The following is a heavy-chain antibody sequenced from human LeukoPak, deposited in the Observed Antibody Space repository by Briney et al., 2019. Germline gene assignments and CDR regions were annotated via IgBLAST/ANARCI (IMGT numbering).Heavy chain of an antibody. CDR2: IYAGGST. D-gene: IGHD3-9*01. J-gene: IGHJ4*01. V-gene: IGHV3-66*01. Sequence: GGSLRLSCAVSGFRVANDYMNWVRQAPGKGLEWVSIIYAGGSTYYADSVKGRFTISRDSSNNTLFLQMSNLRADDSGLYYCATDIRSSPLGFWGHGTLVTVSS. CDR1: GFRVANDY. CDR3: ATDIRSSPLGF.